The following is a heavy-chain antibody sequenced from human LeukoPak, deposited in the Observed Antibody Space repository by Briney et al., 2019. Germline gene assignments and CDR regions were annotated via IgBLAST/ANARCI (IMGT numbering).Heavy chain of an antibody. CDR2: FSVRYNVI. CDR3: ARDLPVAAADF. V-gene: IGHV3-48*01. Sequence: GGSLRLSCAASGFSLTNFDMNWIRQAPGKGLEWVSFFSVRYNVIYYADSVKGRFTVSRDEAENSLYLQMNSLRAEDTALYYCARDLPVAAADFWGQGTLVTVSS. CDR1: GFSLTNFD. D-gene: IGHD6-13*01. J-gene: IGHJ4*02.